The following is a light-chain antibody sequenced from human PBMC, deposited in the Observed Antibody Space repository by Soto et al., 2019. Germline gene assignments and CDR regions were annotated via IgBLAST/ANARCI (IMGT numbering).Light chain of an antibody. CDR2: DAS. J-gene: IGKJ1*01. CDR3: QQYGSSPWT. V-gene: IGKV3-20*01. Sequence: EFVLTQSPSTVSLSPGERATLSCRASQSVYTYLAWYQHKPGQAPRLLIFDASSRATGIPDRFSASGSGTDFTLAISRLEPEDFAVYYCQQYGSSPWTFGQGTKVDI. CDR1: QSVYTY.